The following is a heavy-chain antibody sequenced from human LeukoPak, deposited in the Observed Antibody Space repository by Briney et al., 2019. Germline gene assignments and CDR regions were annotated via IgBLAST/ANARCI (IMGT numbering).Heavy chain of an antibody. CDR1: GFTFGSYG. CDR2: IWPDGSNT. CDR3: AKDLNPYCSSTSCPTAFDI. D-gene: IGHD2-2*01. V-gene: IGHV3-33*06. J-gene: IGHJ3*02. Sequence: GGSLRLSCAASGFTFGSYGMHWVRQAPGKGLEWVAVIWPDGSNTNYGDSVKGRFTISRDNSKNTVYLQMNSLRAEDTAAYYCAKDLNPYCSSTSCPTAFDIWGQGTMVTVSS.